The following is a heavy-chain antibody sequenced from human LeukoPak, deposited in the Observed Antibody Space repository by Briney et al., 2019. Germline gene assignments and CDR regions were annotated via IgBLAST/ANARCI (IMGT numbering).Heavy chain of an antibody. V-gene: IGHV3-15*01. CDR1: GFIFTNAW. Sequence: GGSLRLSCAASGFIFTNAWMTWVRQAPGKGLEWVGRIKTKSDGGTTDYAAPVKGRFTISRDDSKKMIYLHMNSLKTEYTAVYFCTTESRFRLILDYWGLGTLVTVSS. CDR2: IKTKSDGGTT. J-gene: IGHJ4*02. CDR3: TTESRFRLILDY. D-gene: IGHD2-21*01.